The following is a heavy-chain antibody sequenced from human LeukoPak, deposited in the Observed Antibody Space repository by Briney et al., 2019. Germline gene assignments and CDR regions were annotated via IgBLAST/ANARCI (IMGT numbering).Heavy chain of an antibody. V-gene: IGHV3-23*01. Sequence: GGSLRLSCAASGFTFSGYAMSWVRQAPGKGLEWVSAISGSGGSTYYADSVKGRFTISRDNSKNTLYLQMNSLRAEDTAVYYCAKVAPAYYYDSSGYYPDYWGQGTLVTVSS. J-gene: IGHJ4*02. CDR3: AKVAPAYYYDSSGYYPDY. CDR2: ISGSGGST. D-gene: IGHD3-22*01. CDR1: GFTFSGYA.